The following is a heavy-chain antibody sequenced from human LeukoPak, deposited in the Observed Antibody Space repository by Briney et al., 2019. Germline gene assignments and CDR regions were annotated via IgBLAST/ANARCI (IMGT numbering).Heavy chain of an antibody. V-gene: IGHV3-23*01. J-gene: IGHJ4*02. CDR3: AKELLGYCSGGSCYPLPY. Sequence: GGSLRLSCASSGFTFSSYAMSWVRQAPGKGLEEVSAISGSGGSTYYADSVKGRFNISRDNSKNTLYLQMNSLRAEDTAVYYCAKELLGYCSGGSCYPLPYWGQGTLVTVSS. D-gene: IGHD2-15*01. CDR2: ISGSGGST. CDR1: GFTFSSYA.